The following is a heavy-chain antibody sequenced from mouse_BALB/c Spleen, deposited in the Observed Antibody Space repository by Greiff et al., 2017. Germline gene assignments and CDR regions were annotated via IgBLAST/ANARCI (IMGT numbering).Heavy chain of an antibody. V-gene: IGHV14-1*02. CDR2: IDPENGNT. J-gene: IGHJ4*01. CDR3: ARRSPYAMDY. CDR1: GFNIKDYY. Sequence: EVQRVESGAELVRPGALVKLSCKASGFNIKDYYMHWVKQRPEQGLEWIGWIDPENGNTIYDPKFQGKASITADTSSNTAYLQLSSLTSEDTAVYYCARRSPYAMDYWGQGTSVTVSS.